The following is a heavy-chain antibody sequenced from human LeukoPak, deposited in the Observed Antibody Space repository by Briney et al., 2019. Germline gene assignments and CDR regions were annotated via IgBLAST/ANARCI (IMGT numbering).Heavy chain of an antibody. V-gene: IGHV3-7*03. CDR1: GFALSSHW. J-gene: IGHJ6*02. Sequence: GGSLRLSCAASGFALSSHWMTWVRQVPGRGPEWEANVNRDGSETYYLDSVKGRFTISKDNAKNSLYLQMNSLRAEDTALYHCARNNGMDVWGQGTTVIVSS. CDR3: ARNNGMDV. CDR2: VNRDGSET.